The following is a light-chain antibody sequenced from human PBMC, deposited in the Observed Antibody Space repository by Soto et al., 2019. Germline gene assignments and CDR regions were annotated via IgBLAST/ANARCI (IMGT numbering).Light chain of an antibody. CDR2: DAS. CDR1: QAISNY. CDR3: QQYDNLPLV. Sequence: DIQMTQSPSSLSASVGDRVTITCQASQAISNYLNWYQQKAGKAPKLLIYDASNLDTGVPSRFSGSGFGTDFTFTISSLQPEDIATYYCQQYDNLPLVFGGGTKVEIK. V-gene: IGKV1-33*01. J-gene: IGKJ4*01.